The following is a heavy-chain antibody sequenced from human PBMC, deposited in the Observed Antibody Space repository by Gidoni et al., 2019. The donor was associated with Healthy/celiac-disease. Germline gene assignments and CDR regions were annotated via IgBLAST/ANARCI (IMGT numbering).Heavy chain of an antibody. D-gene: IGHD3-10*02. CDR2: IWYDGSNK. V-gene: IGHV3-33*01. CDR3: ARDSHNYYVLDAFDI. J-gene: IGHJ3*02. Sequence: QVQLVESGGGVVQPGRSLRLSCAASGFTFSSYGMHWVRQAPGKGLEWVAVIWYDGSNKYYADSVKGRFTISRDNSKNTLYLQMNSLRAEDTAVYYCARDSHNYYVLDAFDIWGQGTMVTVSS. CDR1: GFTFSSYG.